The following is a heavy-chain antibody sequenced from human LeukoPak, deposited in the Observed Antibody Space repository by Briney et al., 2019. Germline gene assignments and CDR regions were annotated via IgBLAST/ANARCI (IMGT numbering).Heavy chain of an antibody. Sequence: GESLQISSHVSGYRFPSYWIGWVRPMPGKGLGWMGIIYPGDSDTRYSPSFQGQVTISADKSISTAYLKWSSLKASDTAIYYCARRTVTRWNDAFDIWGQGTMVTVSS. CDR1: GYRFPSYW. V-gene: IGHV5-51*01. CDR2: IYPGDSDT. D-gene: IGHD4-17*01. CDR3: ARRTVTRWNDAFDI. J-gene: IGHJ3*02.